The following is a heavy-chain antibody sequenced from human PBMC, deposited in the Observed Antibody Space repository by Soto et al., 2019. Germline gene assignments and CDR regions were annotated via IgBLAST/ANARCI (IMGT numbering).Heavy chain of an antibody. CDR3: ARNGKYFCGGSCPRGAFDI. D-gene: IGHD2-15*01. J-gene: IGHJ3*02. V-gene: IGHV5-10-1*01. Sequence: GESLKISCKGSGYIFTSYWISWVRQMPGKGLEWMGRIDPSDSYTNYSPSFQGHVTISADKSISTAYLQWSSLKASDTAMYYCARNGKYFCGGSCPRGAFDIWGQGTMVTVS. CDR1: GYIFTSYW. CDR2: IDPSDSYT.